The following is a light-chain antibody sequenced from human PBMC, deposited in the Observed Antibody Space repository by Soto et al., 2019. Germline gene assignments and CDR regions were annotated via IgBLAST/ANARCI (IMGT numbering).Light chain of an antibody. J-gene: IGKJ1*01. CDR1: QTIRTR. Sequence: DIQMTQSPSPLSASVGDRVTITCRASQTIRTRLAWYQQKPGKAPTLLIYDASTLDSGVPSRFSGSGSETDFTLTISGLQPDDFATYYCQQYTTFSRAFGQGTTVDI. CDR3: QQYTTFSRA. CDR2: DAS. V-gene: IGKV1-5*01.